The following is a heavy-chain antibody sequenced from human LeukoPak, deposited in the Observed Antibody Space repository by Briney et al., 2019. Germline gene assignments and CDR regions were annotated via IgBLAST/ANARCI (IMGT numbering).Heavy chain of an antibody. CDR2: LNQDGSER. CDR1: GFTFSSYW. Sequence: AGGSLRLSCAASGFTFSSYWMSWVRQTPGKGLEWVAHLNQDGSERYYVDSVKGRFTISRENAKNSLYLQMNSLRAEDTAVYYCARDWDSSADYWGQGTLVSVSS. D-gene: IGHD3-22*01. J-gene: IGHJ4*02. CDR3: ARDWDSSADY. V-gene: IGHV3-7*01.